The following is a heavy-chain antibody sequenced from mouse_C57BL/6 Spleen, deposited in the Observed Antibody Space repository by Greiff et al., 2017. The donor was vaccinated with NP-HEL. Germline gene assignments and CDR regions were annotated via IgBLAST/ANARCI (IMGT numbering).Heavy chain of an antibody. D-gene: IGHD1-1*01. CDR1: GYTFTSYG. CDR3: ARGGYYGSYYFDY. CDR2: IYIGNGYT. J-gene: IGHJ2*01. V-gene: IGHV1-58*01. Sequence: EVQVVESGAELVRPGSSVKMSCKTSGYTFTSYGINWVKQRPGQGLEWIGYIYIGNGYTEYNEKFTGKATLTSDTSSSTAYMQLSSLTSVDSAIYFCARGGYYGSYYFDYWGQGTTLTVSS.